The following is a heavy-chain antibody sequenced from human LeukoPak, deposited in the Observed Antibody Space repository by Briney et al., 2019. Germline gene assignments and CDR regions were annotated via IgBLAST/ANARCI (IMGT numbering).Heavy chain of an antibody. D-gene: IGHD6-19*01. CDR2: ISTNTGNP. CDR1: GYTFTSYA. Sequence: ASVKVSCKASGYTFTSYAMNWVRQAPGQGLEWMGRISTNTGNPTYAQGFTGRFVFSLDTSVSTAYLQISSLKAEDTAVYYCARNPTSGSYATLDYWGQGTLVTVSS. J-gene: IGHJ4*02. V-gene: IGHV7-4-1*02. CDR3: ARNPTSGSYATLDY.